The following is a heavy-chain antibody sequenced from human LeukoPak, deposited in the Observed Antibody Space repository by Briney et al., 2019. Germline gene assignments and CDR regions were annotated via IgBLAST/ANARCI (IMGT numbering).Heavy chain of an antibody. J-gene: IGHJ4*02. CDR2: ISVTGNT. D-gene: IGHD2-21*01. CDR1: GFTFSSYS. CDR3: AKAPVTTCLGAYCYPFDL. V-gene: IGHV3-23*01. Sequence: GGSLRLSCAASGFTFSSYSMNWVRQGPRKGLEWVSAISVTGNTYHAESLKGRFTISRDNSKDTLYLQMRSLRAEDAGVYYCAKAPVTTCLGAYCYPFDLWGQGTQVTVSS.